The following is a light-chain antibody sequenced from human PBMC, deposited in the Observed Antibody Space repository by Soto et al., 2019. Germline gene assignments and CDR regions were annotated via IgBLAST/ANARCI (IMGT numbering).Light chain of an antibody. J-gene: IGKJ1*01. Sequence: EIVLSQSPASLSLSPGERATLSCRASQSVSSYLAWYQHKPGQAPRLLIYDASKRATGIPARFSGSGSGTDFTLTISSLEPEDFAVYYCQQRSNWPPTWTFGQGTKEEVK. CDR3: QQRSNWPPTWT. CDR2: DAS. CDR1: QSVSSY. V-gene: IGKV3-11*01.